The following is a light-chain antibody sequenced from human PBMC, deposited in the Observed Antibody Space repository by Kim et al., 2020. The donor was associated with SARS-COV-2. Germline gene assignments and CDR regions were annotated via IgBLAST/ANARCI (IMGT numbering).Light chain of an antibody. CDR2: RNN. Sequence: GQRVTMSWSGSSSNIGSNYVYWYQQLPGTAPKPLIYRNNQRPSGVPDRFSGSKSGTSASLAISGLRSEDEADYYCAAWDDSLSGYVFGTGTKVTVL. J-gene: IGLJ1*01. CDR3: AAWDDSLSGYV. V-gene: IGLV1-47*01. CDR1: SSNIGSNY.